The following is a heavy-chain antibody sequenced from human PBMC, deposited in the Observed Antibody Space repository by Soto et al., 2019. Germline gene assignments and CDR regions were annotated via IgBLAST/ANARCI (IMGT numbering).Heavy chain of an antibody. V-gene: IGHV3-15*01. J-gene: IGHJ4*02. Sequence: NPGGSLRLSCAASGFTASNFWMSWVRQAPGKGLEWIAPIKRESEGGTADFAPLVKGGFTISRDDLKNTLYLDMNSLKTEDTAVYYCTVDSMRPYWGQGTMVTVSS. CDR3: TVDSMRPY. CDR1: GFTASNFW. CDR2: IKRESEGGTA.